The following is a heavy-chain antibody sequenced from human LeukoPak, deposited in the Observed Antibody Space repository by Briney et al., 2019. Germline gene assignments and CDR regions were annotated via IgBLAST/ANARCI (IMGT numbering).Heavy chain of an antibody. Sequence: ASVKVSCKASGYTFTNYYMHWVRQAPGQGLEWMGIINPSGGGTSYAQNFQGRVTMTRDTSTSTVYMELSSLRSEDTAVYYCARDHFVVDHWFDPWGQGTLVTVSS. CDR1: GYTFTNYY. CDR3: ARDHFVVDHWFDP. D-gene: IGHD2-21*01. J-gene: IGHJ5*02. V-gene: IGHV1-46*01. CDR2: INPSGGGT.